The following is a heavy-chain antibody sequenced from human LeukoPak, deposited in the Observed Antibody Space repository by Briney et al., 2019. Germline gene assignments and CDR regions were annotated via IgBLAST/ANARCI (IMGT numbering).Heavy chain of an antibody. CDR3: ASQRITKGWGYYYYMDV. V-gene: IGHV4-38-2*01. D-gene: IGHD3-10*01. CDR1: GYSISSGYY. Sequence: SETLSLTCAVSGYSISSGYYWGWIRQPPGKGLEWIGSIYHSGSTYYNPSLKSRVTISVDTSKNQFSLKLSSVTAADTAVYYCASQRITKGWGYYYYMDVWGKGTTVTVSS. J-gene: IGHJ6*03. CDR2: IYHSGST.